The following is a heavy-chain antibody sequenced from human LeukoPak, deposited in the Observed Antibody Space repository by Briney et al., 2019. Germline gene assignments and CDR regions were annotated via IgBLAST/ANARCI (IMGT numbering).Heavy chain of an antibody. CDR2: ISSSSSYI. CDR1: GCTISRHS. Sequence: SLRLSRQGPGCTISRHSMNWVGQGKGVGLEGVSCISSSSSYIYYADSVKGRFTISRDNAKNSLYLQMNSLRAEDTAVYYCARSGYSYGYDYWGQGTLVAVSS. CDR3: ARSGYSYGYDY. V-gene: IGHV3-21*01. D-gene: IGHD5-18*01. J-gene: IGHJ4*02.